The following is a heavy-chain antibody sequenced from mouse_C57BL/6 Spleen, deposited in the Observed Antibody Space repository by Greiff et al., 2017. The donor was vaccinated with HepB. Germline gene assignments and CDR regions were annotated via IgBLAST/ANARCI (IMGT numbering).Heavy chain of an antibody. CDR3: ARKFITTVVDEYYFDY. J-gene: IGHJ2*01. CDR1: GYTFTSYW. Sequence: VQLQQPGAELVKPGASVKMSCKASGYTFTSYWITWVKQRPGQGLEWIGDIYPGSGSTNYNEKFKSKATLTVDTSSSTAYMQLSSLTSEYSAVYYCARKFITTVVDEYYFDYWGQGTTLTVSS. V-gene: IGHV1-55*01. CDR2: IYPGSGST. D-gene: IGHD1-1*01.